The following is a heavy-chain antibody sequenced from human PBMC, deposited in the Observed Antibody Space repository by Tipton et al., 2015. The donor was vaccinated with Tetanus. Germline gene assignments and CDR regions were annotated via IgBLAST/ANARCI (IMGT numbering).Heavy chain of an antibody. D-gene: IGHD1-26*01. CDR3: ARHRAQWELLF. Sequence: LSCTVSGGSISSYYWSWIRQPPGKGLEWIGYIYNIGTTRYNPSLKSRVTILLDMSKNQLSLKLSSMTAADTAVYYCARHRAQWELLFWSQGALVTVSS. V-gene: IGHV4-59*08. CDR2: IYNIGTT. CDR1: GGSISSYY. J-gene: IGHJ4*02.